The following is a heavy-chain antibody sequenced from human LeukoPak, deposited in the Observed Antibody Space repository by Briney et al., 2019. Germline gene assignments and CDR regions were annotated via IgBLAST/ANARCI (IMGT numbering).Heavy chain of an antibody. CDR1: GFTVSSNC. CDR3: ARGLTVPY. Sequence: GSLRLSCAASGFTVSSNCMSWVRQAPGKGLEWVSVIYSGGSTYYADSVKGRFTISRDNSKNTLYLQMNSLRAEDTAVYYCARGLTVPYWGQGPLSPSPQ. CDR2: IYSGGST. D-gene: IGHD4-17*01. V-gene: IGHV3-53*01. J-gene: IGHJ4*02.